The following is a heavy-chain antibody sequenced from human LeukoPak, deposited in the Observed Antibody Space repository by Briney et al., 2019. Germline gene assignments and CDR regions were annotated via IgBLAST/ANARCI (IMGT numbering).Heavy chain of an antibody. Sequence: PGGSLRLSCAASGFTFSTYGMHWVRQAPGKGLEWVAVISYDGSNKYYADSVKGRFTISRDNSKNTLYLQMNSLRAEDTAVYYCAKQFRPDTAMVEDAFDIWGQGTMVTVSS. D-gene: IGHD5-18*01. J-gene: IGHJ3*02. CDR3: AKQFRPDTAMVEDAFDI. V-gene: IGHV3-30*18. CDR1: GFTFSTYG. CDR2: ISYDGSNK.